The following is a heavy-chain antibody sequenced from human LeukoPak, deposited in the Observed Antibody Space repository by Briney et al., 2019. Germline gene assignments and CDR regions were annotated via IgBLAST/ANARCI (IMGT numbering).Heavy chain of an antibody. CDR2: ISSSSYI. Sequence: PGGSLRLSCAASGFTFSSYSMNWVRQAPGKGLEWVSSISSSSYIYYADSVKGRFTISRDNAKNSLYLQMNSLRAEDTAVYYCARDHPYCSRTSCTYYYYYMDVWGKGTTVTVSS. CDR1: GFTFSSYS. J-gene: IGHJ6*03. V-gene: IGHV3-21*01. CDR3: ARDHPYCSRTSCTYYYYYMDV. D-gene: IGHD2-2*01.